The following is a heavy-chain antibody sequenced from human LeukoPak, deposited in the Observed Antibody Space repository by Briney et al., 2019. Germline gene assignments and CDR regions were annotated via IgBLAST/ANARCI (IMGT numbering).Heavy chain of an antibody. V-gene: IGHV1-3*01. CDR3: ARPLKDCYSSAYRAAYCGMDV. CDR1: GYTFSSYV. Sequence: ASVKVSCKASGYTFSSYVIHWVRQAPGQNLEWMGWINAANGNTKYSQRLQGRVTITRDTSAKTTYMALNSLRSEDTAVYYCARPLKDCYSSAYRAAYCGMDVWGQGTTVTVSS. J-gene: IGHJ6*02. CDR2: INAANGNT. D-gene: IGHD3-22*01.